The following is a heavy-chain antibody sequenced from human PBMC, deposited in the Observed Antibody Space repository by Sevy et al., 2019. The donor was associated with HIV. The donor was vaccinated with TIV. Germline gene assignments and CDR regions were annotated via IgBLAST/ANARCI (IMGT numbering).Heavy chain of an antibody. V-gene: IGHV3-9*01. J-gene: IGHJ6*02. Sequence: GGSLRLSCVASGFRFDDYAMHWVRQVPGKSPEWVSGISWNSNKIGYADAVKGRFTISRDSARNSVYLQMSCLRPEDTALSYCVEELGGIEALGYYSYYGMDVWGQGTMVTVSS. D-gene: IGHD3-16*01. CDR1: GFRFDDYA. CDR3: VEELGGIEALGYYSYYGMDV. CDR2: ISWNSNKI.